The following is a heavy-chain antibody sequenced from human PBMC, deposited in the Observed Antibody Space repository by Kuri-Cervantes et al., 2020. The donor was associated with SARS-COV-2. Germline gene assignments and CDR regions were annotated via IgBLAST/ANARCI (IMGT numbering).Heavy chain of an antibody. CDR3: ARGPETVTADSNWFDP. D-gene: IGHD4-11*01. CDR1: GGSSSGYY. J-gene: IGHJ5*02. Sequence: SETLSLTCAVYGGSSSGYYWSWIRQPPGKGLEWIGEINHSGSTNYNPSLKSRVTISVDTSKNQFSLKLSSVTAADTAVYYCARGPETVTADSNWFDPWGQGTLVTVSS. V-gene: IGHV4-34*01. CDR2: INHSGST.